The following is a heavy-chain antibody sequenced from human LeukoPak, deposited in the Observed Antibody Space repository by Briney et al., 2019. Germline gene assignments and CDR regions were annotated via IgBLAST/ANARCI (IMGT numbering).Heavy chain of an antibody. Sequence: SETLSLTCTVSGGSISSYYWSWIRQPAGKGLEWIGRIYTSGSTNYNPSPKSRVTMSVDTSKNQFSLKLSSVTAADTAVYYCAGRGSYSSSWYYFDYWGQGTLVTVSS. CDR2: IYTSGST. CDR3: AGRGSYSSSWYYFDY. D-gene: IGHD6-13*01. CDR1: GGSISSYY. J-gene: IGHJ4*02. V-gene: IGHV4-4*07.